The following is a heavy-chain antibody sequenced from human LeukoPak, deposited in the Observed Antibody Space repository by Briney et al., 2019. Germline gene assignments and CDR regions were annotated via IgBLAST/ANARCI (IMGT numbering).Heavy chain of an antibody. Sequence: ASVKVSCKASGYTFISYTITWVRQAPGQGLEWMGWISVYNGNTNYAQNFQGRLTMTTDTSTSTAYMELRSLRSDDTAVYYCARGPRNYYDSSGYLDPWGQGTLVTVSS. CDR1: GYTFISYT. D-gene: IGHD3-22*01. CDR2: ISVYNGNT. CDR3: ARGPRNYYDSSGYLDP. J-gene: IGHJ5*02. V-gene: IGHV1-18*01.